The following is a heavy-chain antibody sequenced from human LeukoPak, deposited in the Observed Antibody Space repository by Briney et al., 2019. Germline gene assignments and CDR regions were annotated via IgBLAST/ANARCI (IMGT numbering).Heavy chain of an antibody. D-gene: IGHD3-22*01. Sequence: SETLSLTCTVSGGSISRYYWSWIRQPPGKGLEWIGYISYSGSTKYNPSLMSRVTISVDTSKNQFSLKLSPATAADTAVYYCARLDYYHFDYWGQGTVVTVSS. J-gene: IGHJ4*02. CDR3: ARLDYYHFDY. V-gene: IGHV4-59*12. CDR1: GGSISRYY. CDR2: ISYSGST.